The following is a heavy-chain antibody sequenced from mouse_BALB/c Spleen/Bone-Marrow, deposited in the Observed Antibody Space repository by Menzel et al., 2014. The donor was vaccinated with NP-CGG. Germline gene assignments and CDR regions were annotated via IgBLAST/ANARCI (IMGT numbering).Heavy chain of an antibody. CDR2: ISTCSGNT. CDR1: GYTFTDYA. J-gene: IGHJ4*01. V-gene: IGHV1-67*01. CDR3: ARSEFGNSYAMDY. D-gene: IGHD2-10*02. Sequence: VKLMESGPELVRPGVSVKISCKGSGYTFTDYAMHWVKQSHAKSLEWIGVISTCSGNTNYNQKFKGKATMTVDKSSSTAYMELARLTSEDSAIYYCARSEFGNSYAMDYWGQGTSVTVSS.